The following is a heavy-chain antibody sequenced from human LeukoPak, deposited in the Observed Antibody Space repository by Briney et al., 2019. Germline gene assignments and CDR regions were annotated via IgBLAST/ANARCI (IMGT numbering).Heavy chain of an antibody. J-gene: IGHJ4*02. V-gene: IGHV4-30-4*07. CDR2: IYYSGST. CDR1: GGSISSGGYS. D-gene: IGHD1-26*01. Sequence: SETLSLTCAVSGGSISSGGYSWNWIRQPPGKGLEWIGYIYYSGSTYYNPSLKSRVTISVDTSKNQFSLKLSSVTAADTAVYYCARDDVGATSSDPYYFDYWGQGTLVTVSS. CDR3: ARDDVGATSSDPYYFDY.